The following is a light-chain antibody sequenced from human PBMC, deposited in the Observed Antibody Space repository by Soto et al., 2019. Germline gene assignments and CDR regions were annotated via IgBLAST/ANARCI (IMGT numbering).Light chain of an antibody. CDR3: QQYHNWPPIT. Sequence: EIVLTQSPGTLSLSPGERATLSCRASQSVSSTFLAWYQQKPGQAPRLLIYAASSRATGIPDRFSGSGSGTEFTLTISNLQSEDFAVYFCQQYHNWPPITFGQGTRLEIK. CDR2: AAS. J-gene: IGKJ5*01. V-gene: IGKV3-20*01. CDR1: QSVSSTF.